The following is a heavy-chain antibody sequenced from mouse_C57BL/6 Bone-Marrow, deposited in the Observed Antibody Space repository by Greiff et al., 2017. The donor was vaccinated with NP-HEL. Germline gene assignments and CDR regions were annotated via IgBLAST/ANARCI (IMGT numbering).Heavy chain of an antibody. J-gene: IGHJ4*01. CDR2: ISSGSSTI. V-gene: IGHV5-17*01. D-gene: IGHD2-5*01. Sequence: DVHLVESGGGLVKPGGSLKLSCAASGFTFSDYGMHWVRQAPEKGLEWVAYISSGSSTIYYADTVKGRFTISRDNAKNTLFLQMTSLRSEDTAMYYCARTYSIDAMDYWGQGTSVTVSS. CDR3: ARTYSIDAMDY. CDR1: GFTFSDYG.